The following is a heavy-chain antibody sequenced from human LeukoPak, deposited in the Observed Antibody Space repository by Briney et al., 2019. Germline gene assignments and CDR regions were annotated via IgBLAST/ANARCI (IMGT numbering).Heavy chain of an antibody. CDR2: IYHSGNT. CDR3: ARRGSSWPNFDY. J-gene: IGHJ4*02. D-gene: IGHD6-13*01. V-gene: IGHV4-38-2*01. CDR1: GYSISSGYY. Sequence: KPSETLSLTCDVSGYSISSGYYWGWMRQPPGKGLERIGSIYHSGNTYYNPSLESRVTILVDTSKNQFSLKLSSVTAADTAVYYCARRGSSWPNFDYWGQGTLVTVSS.